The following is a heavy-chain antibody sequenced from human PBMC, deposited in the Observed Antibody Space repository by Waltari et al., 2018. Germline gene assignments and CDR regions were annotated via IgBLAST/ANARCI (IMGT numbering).Heavy chain of an antibody. CDR3: AKDWSHGDYY. V-gene: IGHV3-30*02. D-gene: IGHD4-17*01. CDR1: GFTFSSYG. CDR2: IRYDGSNK. J-gene: IGHJ4*02. Sequence: VQLVESGGGVVQPGGSLRLSCAASGFTFSSYGMHWVRQAPGKGLEWVAFIRYDGSNKYYADSVKGRFTISRDNSKNTLYLQMNSLRAEDTAVYYCAKDWSHGDYYWGQGTLVTVSS.